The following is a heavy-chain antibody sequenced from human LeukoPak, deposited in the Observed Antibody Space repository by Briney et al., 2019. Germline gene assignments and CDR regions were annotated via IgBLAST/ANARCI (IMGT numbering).Heavy chain of an antibody. CDR1: GYSFTSYW. D-gene: IGHD3-22*01. Sequence: GESLKISCKGSGYSFTSYWIGWGRQMPGKGLEWRGIIYPGDSDTRYSPSLQGQVTISADKSISTPCLQWSSLKASDTAMYYCARRHYYDSSRLDYWGQGTLVTVSS. V-gene: IGHV5-51*01. CDR3: ARRHYYDSSRLDY. CDR2: IYPGDSDT. J-gene: IGHJ4*02.